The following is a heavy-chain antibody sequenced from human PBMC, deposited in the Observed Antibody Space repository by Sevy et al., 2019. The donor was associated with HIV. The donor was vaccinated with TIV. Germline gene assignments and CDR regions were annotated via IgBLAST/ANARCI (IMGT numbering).Heavy chain of an antibody. CDR3: ARDRLGITISAEWGGGMDV. Sequence: GGSLRLSCAASGFTLSSYGMHWVRQAPGKGLEWVAVIRYDGSNKYHADSVKGRFTISRDNSKNTLYLQMNSLRADDTAVYYCARDRLGITISAEWGGGMDVWGQGTTVTVSS. J-gene: IGHJ6*02. D-gene: IGHD3-3*01. V-gene: IGHV3-33*01. CDR1: GFTLSSYG. CDR2: IRYDGSNK.